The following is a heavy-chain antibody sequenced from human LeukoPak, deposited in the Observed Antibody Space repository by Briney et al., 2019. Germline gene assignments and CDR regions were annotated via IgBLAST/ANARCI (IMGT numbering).Heavy chain of an antibody. Sequence: PGGSLRLSCAASGFTFSNYGMHWVRQAPGKGLEWVAVIWYDGSNKYYADSAKGRFTISRDNSKNTLYLQMNSLRAEDTAVYYCARGDYYDSSGYSQYFQHWGQGTLVTVSS. J-gene: IGHJ1*01. V-gene: IGHV3-33*01. CDR3: ARGDYYDSSGYSQYFQH. CDR2: IWYDGSNK. CDR1: GFTFSNYG. D-gene: IGHD3-22*01.